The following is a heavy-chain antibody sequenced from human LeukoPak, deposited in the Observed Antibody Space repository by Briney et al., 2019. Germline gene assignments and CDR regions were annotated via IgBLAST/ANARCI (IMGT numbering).Heavy chain of an antibody. Sequence: SETLSLTCTVCGGSFSGYYWSWIRQPPGKGLEWIGEINHSGSTNYNPSLKSRVTISVDTSKNQFSLKLSSVTAADTAVYYCARGQGYCSGGSCYLVYWGQGTLVTVSS. CDR2: INHSGST. CDR1: GGSFSGYY. V-gene: IGHV4-34*01. J-gene: IGHJ4*02. D-gene: IGHD2-15*01. CDR3: ARGQGYCSGGSCYLVY.